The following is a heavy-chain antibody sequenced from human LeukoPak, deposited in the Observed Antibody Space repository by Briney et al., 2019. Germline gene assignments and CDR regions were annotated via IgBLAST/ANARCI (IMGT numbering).Heavy chain of an antibody. CDR1: GYSFTSNW. J-gene: IGHJ4*02. CDR2: IYPGDSDT. Sequence: EESLKISCKGSGYSFTSNWIGWVRQMPGKGLEWMGIIYPGDSDTRYSPSFQGQVTISADKSISTAYLQWSSLKASDTAMYYCARRLRQAYIDYWGQGTLVTVSS. CDR3: ARRLRQAYIDY. D-gene: IGHD2-2*02. V-gene: IGHV5-51*01.